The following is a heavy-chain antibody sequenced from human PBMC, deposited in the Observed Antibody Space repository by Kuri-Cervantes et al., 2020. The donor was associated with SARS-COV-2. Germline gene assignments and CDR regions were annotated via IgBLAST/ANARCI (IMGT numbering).Heavy chain of an antibody. V-gene: IGHV1-69*10. J-gene: IGHJ6*02. CDR1: GGTFSSYA. CDR3: ATVPLGGYYGMDV. Sequence: SVKVSCKASGGTFSSYAISWVRQAPGQGLEWMGGIIPIFGIANYAQKFQGRVTMTEDTSTDTAYMELSSLRSEDTAVYYCATVPLGGYYGMDVWGQGTTVTVSS. CDR2: IIPIFGIA.